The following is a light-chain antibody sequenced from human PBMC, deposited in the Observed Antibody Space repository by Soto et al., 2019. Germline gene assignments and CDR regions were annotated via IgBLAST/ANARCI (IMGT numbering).Light chain of an antibody. J-gene: IGKJ3*01. CDR1: QSVSSN. Sequence: EIVMTQSPATLSVSPGERATLSCRASQSVSSNLAWYQQKPGQAPRLLIYGASTRATGIPARFSGSGSGTEFTPTISSLQSEDFAVYYCQQYNNWHQTFGPGTKVDIK. V-gene: IGKV3-15*01. CDR3: QQYNNWHQT. CDR2: GAS.